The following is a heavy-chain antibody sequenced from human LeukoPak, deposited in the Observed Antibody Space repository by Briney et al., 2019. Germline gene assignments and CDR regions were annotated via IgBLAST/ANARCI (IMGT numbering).Heavy chain of an antibody. J-gene: IGHJ6*03. CDR3: ARHGYYYYYMDV. V-gene: IGHV4-39*01. CDR2: IYSSGST. CDR1: GGSISSSSYY. Sequence: SETLSLTCTVSGGSISSSSYYWGWIRQPPGTGLEWIGSIYSSGSTYYNPSLKSRVTISVDTSKNQFSLNLSSVTAADTAVYYCARHGYYYYYMDVWGKGTTVTVSS.